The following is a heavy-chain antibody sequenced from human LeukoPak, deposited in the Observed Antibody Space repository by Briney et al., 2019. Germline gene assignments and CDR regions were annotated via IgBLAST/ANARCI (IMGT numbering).Heavy chain of an antibody. CDR2: INPNSVGT. J-gene: IGHJ4*02. V-gene: IGHV1-2*02. Sequence: ASVKVSCKASGYTFTGYYMHWVRQAPGQGLEWMGWINPNSVGTNYAQKFQGRVTMTRDTSISTAYMELSRLRSDDTAVYYCARENYYGSGSYYFSVGPAIDYWGQGTLVTVSS. D-gene: IGHD3-10*01. CDR1: GYTFTGYY. CDR3: ARENYYGSGSYYFSVGPAIDY.